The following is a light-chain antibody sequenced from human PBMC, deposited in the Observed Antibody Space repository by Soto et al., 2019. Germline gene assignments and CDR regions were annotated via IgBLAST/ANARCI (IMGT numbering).Light chain of an antibody. CDR3: QQYGTSPYT. J-gene: IGKJ2*01. CDR2: GAS. V-gene: IGKV3-20*01. Sequence: EIVLTQSPGTLSLSPGERATLSCRASQSLSSSYLAWYQQKPDQSPRLLIYGASSRATGSPDRFSGSGSGTDFTLTLSRLEPEDFAVYYCQQYGTSPYTFGQGTKLEIK. CDR1: QSLSSSY.